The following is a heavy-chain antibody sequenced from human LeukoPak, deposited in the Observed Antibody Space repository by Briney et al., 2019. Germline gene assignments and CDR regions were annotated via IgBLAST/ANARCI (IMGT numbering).Heavy chain of an antibody. Sequence: GGSLRLSCAASGFTFSDYYMSWIRQAPGKGLEWVSYISSSGSTIYYADSVKGRFTISRDNAKNSLYLQMNSLRAEDTAVYYCAREGLTVVRGNYCMDVWGKGTTVTVSS. V-gene: IGHV3-11*04. D-gene: IGHD3-10*01. CDR3: AREGLTVVRGNYCMDV. CDR1: GFTFSDYY. J-gene: IGHJ6*03. CDR2: ISSSGSTI.